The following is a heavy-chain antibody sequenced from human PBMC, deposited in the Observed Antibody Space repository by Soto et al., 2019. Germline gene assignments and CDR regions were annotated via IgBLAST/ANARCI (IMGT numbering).Heavy chain of an antibody. CDR3: TRVPPYYYYGMDV. J-gene: IGHJ6*02. V-gene: IGHV3-49*03. CDR1: GFTFGDYA. CDR2: IRSKAYGGTT. Sequence: GGSLRLSCTASGFTFGDYAMSWFRQAPGKGLEWVGFIRSKAYGGTTEYAASVKGRFTISRDDSKSIAFLQMNSLKTEDTAVYYCTRVPPYYYYGMDVWGQGTTVTVSS.